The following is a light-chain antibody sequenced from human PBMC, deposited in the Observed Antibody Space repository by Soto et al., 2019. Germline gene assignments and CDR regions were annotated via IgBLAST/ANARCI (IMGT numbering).Light chain of an antibody. CDR3: RSYTSSNTYV. CDR1: SSDVGGYNY. V-gene: IGLV2-14*01. CDR2: EVS. J-gene: IGLJ1*01. Sequence: QSVLTQPASVSGSPGQSITISCTGTSSDVGGYNYVSWYQQHPGKAPKLMIYEVSNRPSEISYRFSGSKSGNTASLTISGLQAEDEADYYCRSYTSSNTYVFGTGTKLTVL.